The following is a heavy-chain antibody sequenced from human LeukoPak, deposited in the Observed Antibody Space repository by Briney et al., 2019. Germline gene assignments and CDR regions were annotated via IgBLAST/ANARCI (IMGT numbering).Heavy chain of an antibody. J-gene: IGHJ3*02. CDR3: ARVYGSGTYYIKAFDI. V-gene: IGHV3-66*01. D-gene: IGHD3-10*01. CDR1: GITVSSNY. Sequence: GGSLRLSCAASGITVSSNYMTWVRQAPGKGLEWVSVIYRGGSTYYADFVKGRFTISRDNSKNTLYLQMNSLRAEDTAVYYCARVYGSGTYYIKAFDIWGQGTTVTVSS. CDR2: IYRGGST.